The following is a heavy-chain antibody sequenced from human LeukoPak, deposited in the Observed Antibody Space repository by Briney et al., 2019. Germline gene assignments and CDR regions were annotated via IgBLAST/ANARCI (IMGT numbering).Heavy chain of an antibody. CDR3: ARDAPYQTFDY. CDR2: ISSSSSYI. CDR1: GFTFSSYE. J-gene: IGHJ4*02. D-gene: IGHD2-2*01. V-gene: IGHV3-21*01. Sequence: GGSLRLSCAASGFTFSSYEMNWFRQAPGKGLEWVSSISSSSSYIYYADSVKGRFTISRDNAKNSLYLQMNSLRAEDTAVYYCARDAPYQTFDYWGQGTLVTVSS.